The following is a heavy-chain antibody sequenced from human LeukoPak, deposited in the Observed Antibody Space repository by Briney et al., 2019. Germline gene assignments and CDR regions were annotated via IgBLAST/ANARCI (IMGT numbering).Heavy chain of an antibody. CDR1: GFTFNNYN. CDR3: ARDSFLDVEPRIANWFDP. D-gene: IGHD3/OR15-3a*01. CDR2: ISRASSNI. V-gene: IGHV3-21*01. J-gene: IGHJ5*02. Sequence: KPGGSLRLSCAASGFTFNNYNMNWVRQAPGQGLEWVSSISRASSNIFYADSVKGRFTISRDNAKNSLYLQMNSLRAEDTAVYYCARDSFLDVEPRIANWFDPWGQGTLVTVSS.